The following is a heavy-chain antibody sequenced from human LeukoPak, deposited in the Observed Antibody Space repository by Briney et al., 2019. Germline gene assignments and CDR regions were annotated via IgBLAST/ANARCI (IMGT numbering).Heavy chain of an antibody. CDR2: IYNSGST. V-gene: IGHV4-59*12. CDR3: ARRRGSGSYYY. CDR1: GDSFSYFY. J-gene: IGHJ4*02. Sequence: SETLSLTCTVSGDSFSYFYWSWIRQPPGKGLEWIGYIYNSGSTSYNPSLKSRVTISLDTSQNQFSLKLSSVTAADTAVYYCARRRGSGSYYYWGQGTLVTVSS. D-gene: IGHD3-10*01.